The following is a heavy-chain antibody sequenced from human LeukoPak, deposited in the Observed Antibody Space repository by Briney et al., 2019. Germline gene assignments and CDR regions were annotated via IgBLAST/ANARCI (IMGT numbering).Heavy chain of an antibody. CDR3: ARLRGQTRYYGSGSYQYYYYMDV. J-gene: IGHJ6*03. V-gene: IGHV4-4*02. CDR2: IYHSGST. D-gene: IGHD3-10*01. Sequence: PSETLSLTCAVSGGSISSNHWWSWVRQPPGKGLEWIGEIYHSGSTNYNPSLKSRVTISVDTSKNQFSLKLSSVTAADTAVYYCARLRGQTRYYGSGSYQYYYYMDVWGKGTTVTVSS. CDR1: GGSISSNHW.